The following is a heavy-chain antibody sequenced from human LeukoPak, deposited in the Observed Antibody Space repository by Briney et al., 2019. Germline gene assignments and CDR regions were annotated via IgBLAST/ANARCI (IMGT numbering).Heavy chain of an antibody. CDR1: GGSISSSSYY. CDR2: IYYSGST. J-gene: IGHJ4*02. CDR3: ARHGDSSSWYLTPFDY. V-gene: IGHV4-39*01. Sequence: SETLSLTCTVSGGSISSSSYYWGWIRQPPGKGLEWIGSIYYSGSTYYNPSLKSRVTISVDTFKNQFSLKLSSVTAADTAVYYCARHGDSSSWYLTPFDYWGQGTLVTVSS. D-gene: IGHD6-13*01.